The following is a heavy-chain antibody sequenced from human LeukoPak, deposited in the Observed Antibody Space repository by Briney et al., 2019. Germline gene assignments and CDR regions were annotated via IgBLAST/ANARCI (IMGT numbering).Heavy chain of an antibody. J-gene: IGHJ4*02. CDR3: AKDSYSNYVSSFDY. D-gene: IGHD4-11*01. V-gene: IGHV3-30*02. CDR2: IRYDGSHK. Sequence: PGGSLRLSCAASGFAFSTYGMHWVRQAPGKGLEWVAFIRYDGSHKYYADSVKGRFTISRDNSKNTLYLQINSLRAEDTAVYYCAKDSYSNYVSSFDYWGQGTLVTVSS. CDR1: GFAFSTYG.